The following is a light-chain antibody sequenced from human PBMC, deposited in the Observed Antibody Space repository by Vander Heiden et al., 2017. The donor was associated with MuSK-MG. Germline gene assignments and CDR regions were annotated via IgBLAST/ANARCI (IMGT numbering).Light chain of an antibody. J-gene: IGLJ1*01. Sequence: SYVLTQPPSVSVAPGQTARITCGGNNIGSKTVHWYQQKPGQAPVLVVYDDSDRHSGIPERFSGSNSGNTATMTISRVEAGEEADYYCQVWESSSDHPGVFGTGTKVTVL. CDR2: DDS. CDR1: NIGSKT. V-gene: IGLV3-21*02. CDR3: QVWESSSDHPGV.